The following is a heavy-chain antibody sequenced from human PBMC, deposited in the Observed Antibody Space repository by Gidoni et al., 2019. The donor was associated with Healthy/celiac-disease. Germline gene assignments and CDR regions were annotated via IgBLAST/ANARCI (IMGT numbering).Heavy chain of an antibody. V-gene: IGHV1-46*01. CDR1: GYTFTSYY. CDR2: INPSGGST. CDR3: ARPKWELLGPGLPPDPMWAFDY. D-gene: IGHD1-26*01. J-gene: IGHJ4*02. Sequence: QVQLVQSGAEVKKPGASVKVSCKASGYTFTSYYMHWVRQAPGQGLEWMGIINPSGGSTSYAQKLQGRVTMTRDTSTSTVYMELSSLRSEDTAVYYCARPKWELLGPGLPPDPMWAFDYWGQGTLVTVSS.